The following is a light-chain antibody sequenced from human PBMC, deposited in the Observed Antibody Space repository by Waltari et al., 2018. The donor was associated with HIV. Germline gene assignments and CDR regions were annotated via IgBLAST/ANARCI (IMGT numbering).Light chain of an antibody. CDR2: DAS. Sequence: ELMLTQSPGTLSLSPRDRATLSCRSIQRVGSRNYLAWYQHRPGQTFRHRLDDASNRAIGIQDRFSGSGSGTDFTLTITRLEPEDFAVYYCQQYGNSPLFTFGPGTKVDIK. V-gene: IGKV3-20*01. CDR3: QQYGNSPLFT. J-gene: IGKJ3*01. CDR1: QRVGSRNY.